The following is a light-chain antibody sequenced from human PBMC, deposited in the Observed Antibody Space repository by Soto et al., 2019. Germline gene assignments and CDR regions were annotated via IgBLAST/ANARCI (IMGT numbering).Light chain of an antibody. CDR1: QSISSW. CDR2: DAS. V-gene: IGKV1-5*01. Sequence: DLQGPQSPYPLSSAVGGRVTRTCGTSQSISSWLAWYKQKPGKAPKLLIYDASSLESGAPSRFSGSGSGTEFTLTISSLQSEDFAVYYCQQYHSWPPITFGQGTRLE. J-gene: IGKJ5*01. CDR3: QQYHSWPPIT.